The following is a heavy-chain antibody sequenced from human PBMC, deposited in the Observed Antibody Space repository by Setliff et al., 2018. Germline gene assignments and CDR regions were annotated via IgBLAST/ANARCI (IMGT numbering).Heavy chain of an antibody. V-gene: IGHV3-53*01. CDR1: GFTVSSNY. J-gene: IGHJ4*02. CDR3: ARDRTPGYSGYSS. D-gene: IGHD5-12*01. CDR2: IYSGGST. Sequence: GGSLRLSCAASGFTVSSNYMSWVRQAPGKGLEWVSVIYSGGSTYYADSVKGRFTISRDNSKNTLYLQMNSRRAEDTAVYYCARDRTPGYSGYSSWGQGTLVTVSS.